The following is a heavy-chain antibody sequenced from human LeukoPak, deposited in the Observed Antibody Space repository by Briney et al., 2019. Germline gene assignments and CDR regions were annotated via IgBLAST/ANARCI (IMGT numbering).Heavy chain of an antibody. CDR2: IYYGENT. CDR1: GGSISSAPYY. D-gene: IGHD3-22*01. Sequence: PSETLSLTCTVSGGSISSAPYYWGCIRQPPGKGLEWIGNIYYGENTYYNPSLKSRVTISIDTSKNQFYLNLSSLTAADTDVYYCARRDDSSGYPADYWGQGTLVTVSS. CDR3: ARRDDSSGYPADY. J-gene: IGHJ4*02. V-gene: IGHV4-39*01.